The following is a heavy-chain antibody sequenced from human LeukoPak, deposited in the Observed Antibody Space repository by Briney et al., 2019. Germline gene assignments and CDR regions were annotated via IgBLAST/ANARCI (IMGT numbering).Heavy chain of an antibody. CDR2: NDDGSDT. CDR3: AKDVSSDWPSAGFDY. CDR1: GFTFKLYW. J-gene: IGHJ4*02. V-gene: IGHV3-74*01. Sequence: GGSLRLSCAASGFTFKLYWMHWVRQVPGKRPVWVSRNDDGSDTIYADSVRGRFTISRDDAKNTLYLQMNSLRAEDTAVYYCAKDVSSDWPSAGFDYWGQGTLVTVSS. D-gene: IGHD6-19*01.